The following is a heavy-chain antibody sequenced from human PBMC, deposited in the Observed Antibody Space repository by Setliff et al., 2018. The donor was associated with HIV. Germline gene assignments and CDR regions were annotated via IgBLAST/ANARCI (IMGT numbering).Heavy chain of an antibody. Sequence: SETLSLTCAVYGGSFSGYYWSWIRQPPGKGLEWIGETNHSGSTNYNPSLKSRVTISVDTSENQSSLKLSSVTAADTAVYYCARDGYSSSWYVISGSFDYWGQGSLVTVSS. CDR1: GGSFSGYY. CDR3: ARDGYSSSWYVISGSFDY. CDR2: TNHSGST. V-gene: IGHV4-34*01. J-gene: IGHJ4*02. D-gene: IGHD6-13*01.